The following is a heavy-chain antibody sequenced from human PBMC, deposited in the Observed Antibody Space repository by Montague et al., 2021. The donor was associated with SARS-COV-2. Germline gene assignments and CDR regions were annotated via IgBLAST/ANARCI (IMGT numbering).Heavy chain of an antibody. Sequence: CAISGDSVSSHIATWNWIRQSPSRGLEWLGRTYYRSKWYNDYAVSVKSRVIINPDTSNNRISLQLNSVTPEDTAVYYYARAYCGGDCYFYWYFDLWGRGTLVTVSS. J-gene: IGHJ2*01. D-gene: IGHD2-21*02. CDR2: TYYRSKWYN. V-gene: IGHV6-1*01. CDR3: ARAYCGGDCYFYWYFDL. CDR1: GDSVSSHIAT.